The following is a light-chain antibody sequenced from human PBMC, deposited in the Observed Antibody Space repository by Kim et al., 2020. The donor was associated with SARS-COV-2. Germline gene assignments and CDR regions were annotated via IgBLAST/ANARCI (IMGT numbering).Light chain of an antibody. Sequence: SYELTQPPSVSVAPGKPARITCGGNNIGSRSVHWYQQRPGQAPVLVISFDSDRPSGIPERFSGSNSGNTATLTISRVEVGDEADYYCQVWDYGSDQEVFGGGTQLTVL. CDR1: NIGSRS. V-gene: IGLV3-21*04. CDR2: FDS. CDR3: QVWDYGSDQEV. J-gene: IGLJ3*02.